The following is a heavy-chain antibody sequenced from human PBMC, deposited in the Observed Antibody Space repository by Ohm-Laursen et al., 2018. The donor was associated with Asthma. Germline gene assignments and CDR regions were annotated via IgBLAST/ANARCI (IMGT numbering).Heavy chain of an antibody. CDR2: IYHTGKT. V-gene: IGHV4-31*03. CDR3: ASLIDAYSLDDAFDI. Sequence: TLSLTCTVSGRPITSGAYYWTWIRQHPGKGLEYVGCIYHTGKTYYNPSLQSRLTLSVDTSKNQFSLKLSSVTAADTAVYYCASLIDAYSLDDAFDIWGQGTMVTVSS. CDR1: GRPITSGAYY. D-gene: IGHD5-24*01. J-gene: IGHJ3*02.